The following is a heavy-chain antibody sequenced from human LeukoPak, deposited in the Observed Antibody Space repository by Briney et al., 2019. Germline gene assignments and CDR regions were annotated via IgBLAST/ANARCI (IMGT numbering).Heavy chain of an antibody. CDR2: INTNTGNP. CDR3: ARDFVEKWFGEFTDSPDHDAFDI. D-gene: IGHD3-10*01. V-gene: IGHV7-4-1*02. Sequence: ASVKVSCKASGYTFTSYAMNWVRQAPGQGLEWMGWINTNTGNPTYAQGFTGRFVFSLDTSVSAAYLQISSLKAEDTAVYYCARDFVEKWFGEFTDSPDHDAFDIWGQGTMVTVSS. CDR1: GYTFTSYA. J-gene: IGHJ3*02.